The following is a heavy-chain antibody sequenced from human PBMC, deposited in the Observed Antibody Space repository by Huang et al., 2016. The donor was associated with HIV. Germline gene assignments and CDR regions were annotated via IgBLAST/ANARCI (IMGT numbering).Heavy chain of an antibody. V-gene: IGHV4-59*02. CDR2: AYDSGTT. CDR1: GDSVSSHY. D-gene: IGHD6-19*01. J-gene: IGHJ5*02. Sequence: QVRLQESGPGLVKLSETLSLSCTVSGDSVSSHYWGWIRHPPGKGLEWIGTAYDSGTTKCNPRLQSRITISLDTSKNCFSLNITSVSAADTAMYFCVRDQGRLAVGGIDNWFDPWGQGALVTVSS. CDR3: VRDQGRLAVGGIDNWFDP.